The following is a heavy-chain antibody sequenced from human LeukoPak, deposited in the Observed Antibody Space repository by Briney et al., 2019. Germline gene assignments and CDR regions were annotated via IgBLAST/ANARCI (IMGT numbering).Heavy chain of an antibody. CDR3: ARGGGLDV. Sequence: GGSLRLSCAASGFTFSSYWMNWARQAPGKGLEWVASINHNGNVNYYVDSVKGRFTISRDNAKNSLYLQMSNLRAEDTAVHFCARGGGLDVWGQGATVTVSS. J-gene: IGHJ6*02. V-gene: IGHV3-7*03. CDR1: GFTFSSYW. D-gene: IGHD3-16*01. CDR2: INHNGNVN.